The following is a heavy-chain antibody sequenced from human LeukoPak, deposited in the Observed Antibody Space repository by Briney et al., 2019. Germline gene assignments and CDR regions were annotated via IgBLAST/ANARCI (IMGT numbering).Heavy chain of an antibody. CDR2: IIPIFGTA. V-gene: IGHV1-69*06. Sequence: ASVKVSCKASGGTFSSYAISWVRQAPGQGLEWMGRIIPIFGTANHAQKFQGRVTITADKSTSTAYMELSSLRSEDTAVYYCARGYCSGGSCYLFTYWGQGTLVTVSS. CDR1: GGTFSSYA. J-gene: IGHJ4*02. CDR3: ARGYCSGGSCYLFTY. D-gene: IGHD2-15*01.